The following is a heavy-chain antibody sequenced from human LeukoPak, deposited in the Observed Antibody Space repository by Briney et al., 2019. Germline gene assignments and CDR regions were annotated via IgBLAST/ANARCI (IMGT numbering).Heavy chain of an antibody. CDR1: GYSCTTYW. Sequence: GESLKICCETSGYSCTTYWIGWVRERRGTVLEWVGAIYPDGSDTSYSPSIHGQVAISSDRSTRTAYLKWNSLKASDTGTYYCARQRGASGTVDWFDPWGQGTLVTVSS. J-gene: IGHJ5*02. D-gene: IGHD3/OR15-3a*01. CDR2: IYPDGSDT. V-gene: IGHV5-51*01. CDR3: ARQRGASGTVDWFDP.